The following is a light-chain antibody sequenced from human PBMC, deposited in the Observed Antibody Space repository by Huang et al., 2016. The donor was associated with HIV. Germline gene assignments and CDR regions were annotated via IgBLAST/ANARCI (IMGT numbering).Light chain of an antibody. Sequence: DIQMTQSPSTLSASVGDRVTITCRASQTISTWLAWYQQKPVKAPKLLIYKAYSLERGVQSRFSGSGSGTEFTLTISSLQPDDFATYYCQQYNTYPRTTFGQGTKLEIK. CDR2: KAY. CDR1: QTISTW. J-gene: IGKJ2*01. CDR3: QQYNTYPRTT. V-gene: IGKV1-5*03.